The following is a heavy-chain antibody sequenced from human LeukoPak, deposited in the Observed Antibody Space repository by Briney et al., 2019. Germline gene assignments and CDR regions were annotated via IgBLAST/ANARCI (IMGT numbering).Heavy chain of an antibody. D-gene: IGHD1-1*01. CDR2: ISSSSYI. J-gene: IGHJ4*02. CDR3: ARESTRERPGC. V-gene: IGHV3-21*01. Sequence: GRSLRLSCAASGFTFSNYAMHWVRQAPGKGLEWVSSISSSSYIYYADSVKGRFTISRDNAKNSLYLQMNSLRAEDTAVYYCARESTRERPGCWGQGTQVTVSS. CDR1: GFTFSNYA.